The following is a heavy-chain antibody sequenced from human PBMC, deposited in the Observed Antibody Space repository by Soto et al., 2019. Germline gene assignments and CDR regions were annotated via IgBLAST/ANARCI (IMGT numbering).Heavy chain of an antibody. CDR3: ARSPKPYYYDSSGYYGAFDI. D-gene: IGHD3-22*01. J-gene: IGHJ3*02. Sequence: SVKVSCKASGGTFSSYAISWVRQAPGQGLEWMGGIIPIFGTANYAQKFQGRVTITADESTSTAYMELSSLRSEDTAVYYCARSPKPYYYDSSGYYGAFDIWGKGTMVTVSS. CDR1: GGTFSSYA. V-gene: IGHV1-69*13. CDR2: IIPIFGTA.